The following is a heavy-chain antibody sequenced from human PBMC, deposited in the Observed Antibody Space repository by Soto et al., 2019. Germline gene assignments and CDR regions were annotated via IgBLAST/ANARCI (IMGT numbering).Heavy chain of an antibody. V-gene: IGHV1-18*01. CDR3: ARVVPGAEAWFGP. Sequence: ASVKVSSKTSGYTFSNYGITWVRQAPGQPLEWLGWISLYSDGTNYAKKFQGRVSMTTDTSTTTAYMELRSLRSDDTAVYYCARVVPGAEAWFGPWGQGTLDTVSS. CDR1: GYTFSNYG. J-gene: IGHJ5*02. D-gene: IGHD2-2*01. CDR2: ISLYSDGT.